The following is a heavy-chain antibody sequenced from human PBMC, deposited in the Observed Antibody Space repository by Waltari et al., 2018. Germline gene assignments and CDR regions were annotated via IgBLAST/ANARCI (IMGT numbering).Heavy chain of an antibody. CDR2: ISGSGGST. J-gene: IGHJ4*02. CDR1: GFTFSSYA. V-gene: IGHV3-23*01. D-gene: IGHD1-26*01. Sequence: RLSCAASGFTFSSYAMSWVRQAPGTGLEWVSAISGSGGSTYYADSVKGRFTISRDNSKNTLYLQMNSLRAEDTAVYYCAKDLGSYFSWFDYWGQGTLVTVSS. CDR3: AKDLGSYFSWFDY.